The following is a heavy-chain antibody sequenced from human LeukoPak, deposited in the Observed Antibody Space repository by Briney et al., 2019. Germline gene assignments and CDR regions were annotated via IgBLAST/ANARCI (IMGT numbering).Heavy chain of an antibody. J-gene: IGHJ4*02. CDR2: IYYSGST. CDR1: GGSISSRSYY. D-gene: IGHD6-13*01. Sequence: SSETLSLTCTVSGGSISSRSYYWGWIRQPPGKGLEWIGSIYYSGSTYYNPSLKSRVTISVDTSKNQFSLKLSSVTAADTAVYYCARGTSSSWYRWFVYWGQGTLVTVSS. CDR3: ARGTSSSWYRWFVY. V-gene: IGHV4-39*01.